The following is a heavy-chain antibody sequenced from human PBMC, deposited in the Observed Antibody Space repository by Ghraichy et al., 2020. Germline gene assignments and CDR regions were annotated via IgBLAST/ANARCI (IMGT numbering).Heavy chain of an antibody. D-gene: IGHD5-24*01. CDR2: ISGSGGTT. CDR3: ANGSPGDGLQQTGYYGMDV. J-gene: IGHJ6*02. CDR1: GFTFSSYA. V-gene: IGHV3-23*01. Sequence: GESLNISCAASGFTFSSYAMSWVRQAPGKGLEWVSVISGSGGTTYYADSVRGRFTISRDNSKNTLYLQMNSLRAEDTAVYYCANGSPGDGLQQTGYYGMDVWGQGTTVTVSS.